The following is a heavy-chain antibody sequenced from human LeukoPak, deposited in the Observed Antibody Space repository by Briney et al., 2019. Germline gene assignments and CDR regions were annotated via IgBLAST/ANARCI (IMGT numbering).Heavy chain of an antibody. CDR2: ISGSGGST. Sequence: TGGSLRLSCAASGFTFSSYVMSWVRQAPGKGLDWVSAISGSGGSTYYADSVKGRFTISRDNSKNTLYLQMNSLRAEDTAVYYSAKGSGVAAADARVFDYWGQGTLVTVPS. CDR1: GFTFSSYV. D-gene: IGHD6-13*01. J-gene: IGHJ4*02. CDR3: AKGSGVAAADARVFDY. V-gene: IGHV3-23*01.